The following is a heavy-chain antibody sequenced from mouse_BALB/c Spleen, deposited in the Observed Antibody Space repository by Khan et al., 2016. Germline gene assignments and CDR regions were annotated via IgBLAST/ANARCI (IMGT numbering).Heavy chain of an antibody. V-gene: IGHV3-1*02. CDR2: IHYSGNT. D-gene: IGHD2-14*01. CDR1: GYSITSGYS. Sequence: EVQLVESGPDLVKPSQSLSLTCTVTGYSITSGYSWHWIRQFPGNKLEWMGYIHYSGNTNYNPFLKSRISITRDTSKNPFFLQLNSGTNEDTATYYCARSDFYRYEYAMDYWGQGTSITVSS. J-gene: IGHJ4*01. CDR3: ARSDFYRYEYAMDY.